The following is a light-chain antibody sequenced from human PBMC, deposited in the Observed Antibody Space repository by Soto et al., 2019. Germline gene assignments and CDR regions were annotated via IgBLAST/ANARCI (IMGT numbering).Light chain of an antibody. CDR3: QQYGSSSWT. CDR1: QGISNY. CDR2: DAS. J-gene: IGKJ1*01. Sequence: AILMTQSPSSLSASPGDRVTITCRASQGISNYLAWYQQKTGKAPKLLIYDASSLESGVPSRFSGSGYGTDFNLTISRLEPEDFAVYYCQQYGSSSWTFGQGTKVDIK. V-gene: IGKV1-8*01.